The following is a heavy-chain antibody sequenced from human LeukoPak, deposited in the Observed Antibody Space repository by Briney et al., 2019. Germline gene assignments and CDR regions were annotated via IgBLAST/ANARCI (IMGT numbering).Heavy chain of an antibody. Sequence: SQTLSLTCAVSGGSISSGGYSWSWIRQPPGKGLEWIGSIYYDESTNYNPSLKSRVTISLDTPKNQFSLKLSSVTAADTAVYYCARDGGYGSGSALWGQGTLITVSS. J-gene: IGHJ4*02. CDR1: GGSISSGGYS. CDR2: IYYDEST. V-gene: IGHV4-30-4*07. CDR3: ARDGGYGSGSAL. D-gene: IGHD3-10*01.